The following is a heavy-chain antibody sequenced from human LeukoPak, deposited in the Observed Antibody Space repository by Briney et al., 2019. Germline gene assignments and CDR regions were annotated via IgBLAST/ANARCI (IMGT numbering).Heavy chain of an antibody. D-gene: IGHD6-13*01. J-gene: IGHJ4*02. CDR1: GFTFSSSA. V-gene: IGHV3-23*01. CDR2: ISGSGGST. Sequence: GGSLRLSCAASGFTFSSSAMSWVRQAPGKGLEWVSAISGSGGSTYYADSVKGRFTISRDNSKNTLYLQMNSLRAEDTAVYYCAKDQKFLIAAAGHFDYWGQGTLVTVSS. CDR3: AKDQKFLIAAAGHFDY.